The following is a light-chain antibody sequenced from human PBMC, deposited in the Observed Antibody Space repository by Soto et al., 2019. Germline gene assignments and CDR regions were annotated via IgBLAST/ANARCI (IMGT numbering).Light chain of an antibody. Sequence: DIQMTQSPASLSASVGDRVTITCRASQTITRWMAWYQQKPGKAPNLLIYDASNLGSGVPSRFSGSGPGTEFTLNISGLQPDDFATSSCHQYDTYSPFGQGTKVDIK. J-gene: IGKJ1*01. CDR2: DAS. CDR1: QTITRW. CDR3: HQYDTYSP. V-gene: IGKV1-5*01.